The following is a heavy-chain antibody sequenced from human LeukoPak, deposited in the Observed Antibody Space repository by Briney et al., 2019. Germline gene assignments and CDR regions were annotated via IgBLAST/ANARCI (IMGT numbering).Heavy chain of an antibody. J-gene: IGHJ6*02. CDR1: GGPIRSYY. CDR2: IHYSEST. D-gene: IGHD6-13*01. Sequence: PSETLSLTCTVSGGPIRSYYWSWMRQPPGKGLEWIGNIHYSESTNLNPSLKSRVAIAVDTSKNQFSLSMRSVTAADTAVYYCARVSAAGMEFHYGMDVWGQGTTVFVSS. CDR3: ARVSAAGMEFHYGMDV. V-gene: IGHV4-59*01.